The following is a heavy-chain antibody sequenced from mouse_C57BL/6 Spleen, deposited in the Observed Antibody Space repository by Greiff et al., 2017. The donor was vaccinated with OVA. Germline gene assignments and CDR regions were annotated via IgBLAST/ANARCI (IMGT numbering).Heavy chain of an antibody. CDR1: GYTFTSYW. D-gene: IGHD2-5*01. J-gene: IGHJ3*01. V-gene: IGHV1-50*01. CDR3: VFYYSNYRFAY. Sequence: QVQLQQPGAELVKPGASVKLSCKASGYTFTSYWMQWVKQRPGQGLEWIGEIDPSDSYTNYNQKFKGKATLTVDTSSSTAYMQLSSLTSEDSAVYYCVFYYSNYRFAYWGQGTLVTVSA. CDR2: IDPSDSYT.